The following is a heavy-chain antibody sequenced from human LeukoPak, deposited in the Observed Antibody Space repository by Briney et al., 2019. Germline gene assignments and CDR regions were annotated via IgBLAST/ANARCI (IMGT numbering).Heavy chain of an antibody. CDR2: INPSGAST. Sequence: GASVTVSCKTSGYTFTSYFIHWVRQAPGQGLEWMGIINPSGASTSYAQRFQGRVTMTRDMSTSTVYMELSSLRSKDTAVYYCARETPGTGAFDYWGQGTLVTVSS. CDR1: GYTFTSYF. D-gene: IGHD3/OR15-3a*01. J-gene: IGHJ4*02. CDR3: ARETPGTGAFDY. V-gene: IGHV1-46*01.